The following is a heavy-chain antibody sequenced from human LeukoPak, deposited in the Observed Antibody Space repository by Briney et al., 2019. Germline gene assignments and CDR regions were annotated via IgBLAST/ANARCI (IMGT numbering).Heavy chain of an antibody. V-gene: IGHV3-53*01. D-gene: IGHD3-9*01. Sequence: GGSLRLSCAASGFTVSSNYMSWVRQAPGKGLEWVSVIYRGGITDYADSVKGRFTISRDNAKNSLYLQMNSLRAEDTAVYYCAREAVRNSLDYWGQGTLVTVSS. J-gene: IGHJ4*02. CDR2: IYRGGIT. CDR1: GFTVSSNY. CDR3: AREAVRNSLDY.